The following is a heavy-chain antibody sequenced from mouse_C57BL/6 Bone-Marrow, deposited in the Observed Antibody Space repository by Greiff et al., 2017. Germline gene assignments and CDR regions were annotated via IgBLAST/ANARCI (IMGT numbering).Heavy chain of an antibody. CDR3: AKDYEWYFDV. Sequence: VMLVESGPGLVQPSQSLSITCTVSGFSLTSYGVHWVRQSPGQGLEWLGVIWRGGSTDYNAAFMSRLSITKDNSKSQVFFKMNNLQADDTAIYYCAKDYEWYFDVWGTGTTVTVSS. CDR2: IWRGGST. J-gene: IGHJ1*03. V-gene: IGHV2-5*01. D-gene: IGHD1-1*01. CDR1: GFSLTSYG.